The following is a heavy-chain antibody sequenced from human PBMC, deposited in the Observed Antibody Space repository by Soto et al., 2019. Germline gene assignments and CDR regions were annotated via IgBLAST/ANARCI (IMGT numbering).Heavy chain of an antibody. Sequence: EVQILESGGDLVQPGGSLRLSCVASGFTFSSYAMNWVRQVPGKGLEWVSCISASGDASYYTGSVKGRFSISRDVSKNTLFLQMSSLRAEDTAVYYCAMDLGNNCYTPPEFWGLGSLVTDSS. V-gene: IGHV3-23*01. J-gene: IGHJ4*02. CDR2: ISASGDAS. D-gene: IGHD2-2*02. CDR3: AMDLGNNCYTPPEF. CDR1: GFTFSSYA.